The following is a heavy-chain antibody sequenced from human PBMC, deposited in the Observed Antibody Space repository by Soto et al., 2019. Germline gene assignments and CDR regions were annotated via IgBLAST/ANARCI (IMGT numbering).Heavy chain of an antibody. D-gene: IGHD3-22*01. J-gene: IGHJ4*02. CDR3: AKVGGPGYHDSSGYYSIQYYFAY. CDR1: GFSFSSNA. Sequence: PGGSLRLSCAASGFSFSSNAMSWVSQAPGKGLEWVSAISGSGGSTYYADSVKGRFTISRDNSKNTLYLQMNSLRAEDTAVYYCAKVGGPGYHDSSGYYSIQYYFAYWGQGTLVTSPQ. V-gene: IGHV3-23*01. CDR2: ISGSGGST.